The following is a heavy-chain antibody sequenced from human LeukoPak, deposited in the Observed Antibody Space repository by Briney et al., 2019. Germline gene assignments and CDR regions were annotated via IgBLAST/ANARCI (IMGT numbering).Heavy chain of an antibody. J-gene: IGHJ4*02. CDR1: GFTFSSYS. Sequence: GGSLRLSCAASGFTFSSYSMNWVRQAPGKGLEWVSSISSSSSYIYYADSVTGRFTISRDNSKNTLYLQMHSLRADDTAVYYCAREKDGVVTQGGGQGTLVTVSS. V-gene: IGHV3-21*01. D-gene: IGHD3-3*01. CDR3: AREKDGVVTQG. CDR2: ISSSSSYI.